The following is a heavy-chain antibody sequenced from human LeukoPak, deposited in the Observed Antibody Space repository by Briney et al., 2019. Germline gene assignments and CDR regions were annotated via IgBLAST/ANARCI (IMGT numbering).Heavy chain of an antibody. J-gene: IGHJ5*02. V-gene: IGHV3-66*01. CDR3: AKDRGSSWYHWFDP. D-gene: IGHD6-13*01. Sequence: GGSLRLSCAASGFTVSSNYMSWVRQAPGKGLEWVSVIYSGGSTYYADSVKGRFTISRDNSKNTLYLQMNSLRAEDTAIYYCAKDRGSSWYHWFDPWGQGTLVTVSS. CDR2: IYSGGST. CDR1: GFTVSSNY.